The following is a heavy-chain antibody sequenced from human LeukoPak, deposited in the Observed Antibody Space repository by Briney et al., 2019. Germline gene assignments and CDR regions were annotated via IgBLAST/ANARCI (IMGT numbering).Heavy chain of an antibody. V-gene: IGHV1-8*01. CDR3: ARGLGSYDSSELTWPMISF. D-gene: IGHD3-22*01. J-gene: IGHJ4*02. CDR2: MHPNSGDT. Sequence: VASVKVSCKASGYTFTNYEINWVRQATGQGLEWMGWMHPNSGDTAYAQKFQDRVTMTRSTSISTAYMELSSLRSEDTAVYYCARGLGSYDSSELTWPMISFWGQGTLVTVSS. CDR1: GYTFTNYE.